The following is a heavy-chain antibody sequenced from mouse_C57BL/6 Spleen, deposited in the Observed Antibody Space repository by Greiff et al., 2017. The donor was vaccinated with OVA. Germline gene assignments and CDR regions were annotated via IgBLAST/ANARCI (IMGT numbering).Heavy chain of an antibody. V-gene: IGHV5-17*01. J-gene: IGHJ2*01. D-gene: IGHD1-1*01. CDR1: GFTFSDYG. CDR2: ISSGSSTI. CDR3: ARDYGSSYVFDY. Sequence: EVQRVESGGGLVKPGGSLKLSCAASGFTFSDYGMHWVRQAPEQGLEWVAYISSGSSTIYYADTVKGRFTISRDNAKNTLFLQMTSLRSEDTAMYYCARDYGSSYVFDYWGQGTTLTVSS.